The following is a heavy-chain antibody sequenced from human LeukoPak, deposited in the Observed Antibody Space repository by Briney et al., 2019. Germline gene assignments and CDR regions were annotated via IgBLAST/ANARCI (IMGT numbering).Heavy chain of an antibody. CDR3: AKWGDYDVLTGYYVPDY. CDR2: ILGSGGST. Sequence: PGASLRLSCAASGCTFSNYAMSWVRQAPGKGLEWVSAILGSGGSTYYADSVKGRFTVSRDNSRSTLYLQMKSLRAEDTALYYCAKWGDYDVLTGYYVPDYWGQGTRVTVSS. V-gene: IGHV3-23*01. J-gene: IGHJ4*02. D-gene: IGHD3-9*01. CDR1: GCTFSNYA.